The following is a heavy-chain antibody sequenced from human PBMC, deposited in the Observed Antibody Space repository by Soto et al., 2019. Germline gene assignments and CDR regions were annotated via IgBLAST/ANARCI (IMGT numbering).Heavy chain of an antibody. V-gene: IGHV5-51*01. CDR3: ARHTSYCSSTSCSLAY. J-gene: IGHJ4*02. CDR1: GYSFTSYW. Sequence: GESLKISCKGSGYSFTSYWIGWVRQMPGKGLEWMGIIYPGDSDTRYSPSFQGQVTISADKSISTAYLQWSGLKASDTAMYYCARHTSYCSSTSCSLAYWGQGTLVTVSS. CDR2: IYPGDSDT. D-gene: IGHD2-2*01.